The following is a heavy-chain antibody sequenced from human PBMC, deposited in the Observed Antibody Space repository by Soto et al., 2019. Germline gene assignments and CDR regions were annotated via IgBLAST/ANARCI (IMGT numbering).Heavy chain of an antibody. V-gene: IGHV3-30*03. D-gene: IGHD6-19*01. Sequence: QVRLVESGGGVVQPGRSLRLSCAASGFNFGVFGMHWVRQAPGKGLEWLSVLSYEGSEEYYADSVRGRFTISRDNSKNNLFLQMDSLRVDDTGVYYCALTRRSSLLEVAGPGFEYWGQGTLVTVS. CDR2: LSYEGSEE. CDR1: GFNFGVFG. J-gene: IGHJ4*02. CDR3: ALTRRSSLLEVAGPGFEY.